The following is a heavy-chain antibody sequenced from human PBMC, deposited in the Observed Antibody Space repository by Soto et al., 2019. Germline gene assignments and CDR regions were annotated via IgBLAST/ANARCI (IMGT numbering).Heavy chain of an antibody. Sequence: EVQLVESGGGSIQPGGSLRLSCAASGFTVSSKYMTWVRQAPGKGLEWVSVIYGGGTTYYADSVKGRFTISRDNSKNTLYLQMNSLRAEDPAVYYCVQTTGWPGFDFWGQGTLVTVSS. CDR1: GFTVSSKY. D-gene: IGHD6-19*01. V-gene: IGHV3-53*01. J-gene: IGHJ4*02. CDR2: IYGGGTT. CDR3: VQTTGWPGFDF.